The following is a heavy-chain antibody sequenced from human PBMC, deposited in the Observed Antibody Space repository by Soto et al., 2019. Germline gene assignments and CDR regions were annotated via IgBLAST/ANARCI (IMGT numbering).Heavy chain of an antibody. CDR2: FYSSGSI. CDR3: ARMYSSGSGWFHP. J-gene: IGHJ5*02. Sequence: SETLSLTCFVSGYSITAGGYYWSWIRHHPGKGLEWIGSFYSSGSIIYNPSLRSRVSISGDTSSDQFSMSLTSVTAADTVRYYCARMYSSGSGWFHPWGQGTLVTVSS. V-gene: IGHV4-31*03. D-gene: IGHD6-19*01. CDR1: GYSITAGGYY.